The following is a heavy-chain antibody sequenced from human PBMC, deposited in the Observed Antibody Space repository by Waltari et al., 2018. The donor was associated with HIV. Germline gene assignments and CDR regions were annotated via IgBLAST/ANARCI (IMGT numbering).Heavy chain of an antibody. CDR1: GYTFTASY. D-gene: IGHD2-2*02. Sequence: QVPLVPSGAEVTNPGASVNVSCKASGYTFTASYMPGVRQAPGQGLDWRGRINPNRGGTNDAQKFQGRVTMTRDTSISTAYMELSRLRSDDTAVYYCARGDYCSSTSCYINGMDVWGQGTTVTVSS. J-gene: IGHJ6*02. V-gene: IGHV1-2*06. CDR3: ARGDYCSSTSCYINGMDV. CDR2: INPNRGGT.